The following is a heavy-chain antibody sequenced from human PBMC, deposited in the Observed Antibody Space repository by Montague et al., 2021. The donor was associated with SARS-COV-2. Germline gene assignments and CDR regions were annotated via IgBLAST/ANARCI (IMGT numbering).Heavy chain of an antibody. CDR1: GGSIRSSSYY. J-gene: IGHJ4*02. Sequence: SETLSLTCTVSGGSIRSSSYYWGWIRQPPGKGLEWIGSIYYSGSTYYNPSLKGRVTISVDTSKNQFSLKVSSVTAADTAAYYCARHRITIFLFRMFDYWGQGTLVTVSS. CDR3: ARHRITIFLFRMFDY. V-gene: IGHV4-39*01. D-gene: IGHD3-9*01. CDR2: IYYSGST.